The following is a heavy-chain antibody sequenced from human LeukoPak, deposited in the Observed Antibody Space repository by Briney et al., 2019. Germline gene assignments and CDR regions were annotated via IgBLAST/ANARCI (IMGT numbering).Heavy chain of an antibody. CDR2: IDPDGTST. D-gene: IGHD1-26*01. CDR3: ARGSADPY. CDR1: GFTFSNYW. Sequence: GGSLGLSCAASGFTFSNYWMHWFRQAPGKGLVWVSQIDPDGTSTTYADSVKGRFTISRDNAKNTLYLQMNSLRAEDTAVYYCARGSADPYWGQGTLVTVSS. J-gene: IGHJ4*02. V-gene: IGHV3-74*01.